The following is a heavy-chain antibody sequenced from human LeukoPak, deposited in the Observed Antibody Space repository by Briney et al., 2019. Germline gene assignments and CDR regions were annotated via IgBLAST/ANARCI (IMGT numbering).Heavy chain of an antibody. D-gene: IGHD5-12*01. J-gene: IGHJ3*02. Sequence: GGSLILSCAASGFTVSTNYMSWVRRAPGKGLEWVSIIYSGGSTYYADSVKGRFTISRDISQNTVYLQMNSLRAEDTAVYYCARDLGYSAYATVRGNDVEIWGQGTMVTVSS. V-gene: IGHV3-66*01. CDR2: IYSGGST. CDR1: GFTVSTNY. CDR3: ARDLGYSAYATVRGNDVEI.